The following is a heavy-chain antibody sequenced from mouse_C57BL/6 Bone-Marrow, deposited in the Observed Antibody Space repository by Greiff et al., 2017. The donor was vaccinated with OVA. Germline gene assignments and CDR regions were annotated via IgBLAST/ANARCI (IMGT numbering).Heavy chain of an antibody. V-gene: IGHV1-7*01. J-gene: IGHJ3*01. Sequence: VQLQQSGAELAKPGASVKLSCKASGYTFTSYWMHWVKQRPGQGLEWIGYINPSSGYTKYNQKFKDKATLTADKSSSTAYMQLSSLKYEDSAVYYCARRDYYGSSRGTWFAYWGQGTLVTVSA. D-gene: IGHD1-1*01. CDR1: GYTFTSYW. CDR2: INPSSGYT. CDR3: ARRDYYGSSRGTWFAY.